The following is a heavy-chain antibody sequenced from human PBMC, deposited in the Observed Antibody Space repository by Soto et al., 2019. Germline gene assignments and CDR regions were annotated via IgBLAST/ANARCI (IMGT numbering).Heavy chain of an antibody. CDR3: ARLVQLLQGRWFDP. Sequence: QVQLQESGPGLVKPSQTLSLTCTVSGGSISSGDYYWSWIRQPPGKGLEWIGYIYYIGGTYYNPAPKSRVTRSVDTSKNQFSLKLSSVTAADTAVYYCARLVQLLQGRWFDPWGQGTLVTVSS. CDR2: IYYIGGT. J-gene: IGHJ5*02. D-gene: IGHD2-15*01. V-gene: IGHV4-30-4*01. CDR1: GGSISSGDYY.